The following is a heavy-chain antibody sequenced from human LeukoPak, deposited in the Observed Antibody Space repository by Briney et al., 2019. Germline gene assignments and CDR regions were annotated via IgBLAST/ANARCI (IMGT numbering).Heavy chain of an antibody. Sequence: SQTLSLTCTVSGGSISSGDYYWSWIRQPPGKGLEWIGYIYYSGSTYYSPSLKSRVTISVDTSKNQFSLKLSSVTAADTAVYYCARSLTIFGVVTDWGQGTLVTVSS. CDR1: GGSISSGDYY. D-gene: IGHD3-3*01. CDR2: IYYSGST. V-gene: IGHV4-30-4*08. CDR3: ARSLTIFGVVTD. J-gene: IGHJ4*02.